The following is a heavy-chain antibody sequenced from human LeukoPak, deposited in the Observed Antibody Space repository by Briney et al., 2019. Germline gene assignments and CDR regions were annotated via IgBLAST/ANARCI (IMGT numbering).Heavy chain of an antibody. D-gene: IGHD5-12*01. CDR2: ISPGGSEE. CDR1: GFTFSSYG. J-gene: IGHJ4*02. CDR3: ARWGLAYSIDY. Sequence: GRSLRLSCAASGFTFSSYGMHWVRQAPGKGLEWVALISPGGSEEYYVDSLKGRFTISRDDAQTSLHLQMDNLRVEDTAVYSCARWGLAYSIDYWGQGTLVTVPS. V-gene: IGHV3-7*01.